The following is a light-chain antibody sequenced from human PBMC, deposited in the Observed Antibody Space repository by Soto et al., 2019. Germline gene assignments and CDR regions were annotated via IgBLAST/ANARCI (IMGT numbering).Light chain of an antibody. CDR2: DVS. J-gene: IGLJ1*01. CDR1: SSDVGGYNY. CDR3: SSYTSSSPYV. Sequence: QSALTQPASVSGSPGQSITISCTGTSSDVGGYNYVSWYQQHPGKDPKLMIYDVSNRPSGVSNRFSGSKSGNTASRTISGLQAEDEADYYCSSYTSSSPYVFGTGTKGTVL. V-gene: IGLV2-14*01.